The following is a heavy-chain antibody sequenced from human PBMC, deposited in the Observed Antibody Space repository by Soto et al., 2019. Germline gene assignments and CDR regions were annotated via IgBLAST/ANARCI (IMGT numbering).Heavy chain of an antibody. Sequence: PSESLSLTCTVSGESISSYYGSWIRQPPGKGLEWIGYIYYSGSTNYNPSLKSRVTISVDTSKNQFSLKLSSVTAADTAVYYCARTPPGNWFDPWGQGTLVTVSS. CDR2: IYYSGST. CDR3: ARTPPGNWFDP. V-gene: IGHV4-59*01. CDR1: GESISSYY. J-gene: IGHJ5*02. D-gene: IGHD3-10*01.